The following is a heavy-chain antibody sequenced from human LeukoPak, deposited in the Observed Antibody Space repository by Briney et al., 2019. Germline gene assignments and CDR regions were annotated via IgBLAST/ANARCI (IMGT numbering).Heavy chain of an antibody. CDR1: GGSISSYY. J-gene: IGHJ4*02. CDR3: ARDMYDSSGYYYVGYFDY. V-gene: IGHV4-59*01. Sequence: SETLSLTCTVSGGSISSYYWSWLRQPPGKGLEWIGYIYYSGSTNYNPSLKSRVTISVDTSKNQFSLKLSSVTAADTAVYYCARDMYDSSGYYYVGYFDYWGQGTLVTVSS. D-gene: IGHD3-22*01. CDR2: IYYSGST.